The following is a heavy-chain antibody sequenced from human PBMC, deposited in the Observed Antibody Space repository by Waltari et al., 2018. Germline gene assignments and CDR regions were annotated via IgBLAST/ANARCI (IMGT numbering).Heavy chain of an antibody. CDR2: IYYSGST. CDR3: ASLGRYTWNYYAFDV. J-gene: IGHJ3*01. V-gene: IGHV4-59*01. Sequence: QVQLQESGPGLVKPSETLSLNCTVSGGSISSNYWSWIRQPPGKGLAWIGYIYYSGSTNYNPSLKSRVTLSINTSKNQFSLKLTSVTAADTAVYYCASLGRYTWNYYAFDVWGQGTKVTVSS. D-gene: IGHD1-7*01. CDR1: GGSISSNY.